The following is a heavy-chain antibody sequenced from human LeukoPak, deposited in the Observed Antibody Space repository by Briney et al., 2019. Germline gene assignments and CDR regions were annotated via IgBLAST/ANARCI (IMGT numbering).Heavy chain of an antibody. Sequence: PSETLSLTCAVYGGSFSGYYWSWIRQPPGKGLEWIGEINHSGSTNYNPSLKSRVTISVDTSKNQFSLKLSSVTAADTAVYYCARDPETYYYDSSGYYHDAFDIWGQGTMVTVSS. J-gene: IGHJ3*02. CDR2: INHSGST. V-gene: IGHV4-34*01. CDR3: ARDPETYYYDSSGYYHDAFDI. CDR1: GGSFSGYY. D-gene: IGHD3-22*01.